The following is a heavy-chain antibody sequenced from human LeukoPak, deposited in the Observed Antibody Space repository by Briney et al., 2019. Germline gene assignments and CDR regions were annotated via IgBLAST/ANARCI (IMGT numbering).Heavy chain of an antibody. D-gene: IGHD1-14*01. CDR3: ARSLGMKDY. CDR1: GGSISSYY. V-gene: IGHV4-34*01. J-gene: IGHJ4*02. CDR2: INHSGST. Sequence: PSETLSLTCTVSGGSISSYYWSWIRQPPGKGLEWIGEINHSGSTNYNPSLKSRVTISVDTSKNQFSLKLSSVTAADTAVYYCARSLGMKDYWGQGTLVTVSS.